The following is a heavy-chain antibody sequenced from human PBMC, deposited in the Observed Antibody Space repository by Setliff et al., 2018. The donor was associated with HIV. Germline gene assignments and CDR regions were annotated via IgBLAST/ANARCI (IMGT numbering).Heavy chain of an antibody. Sequence: SETLSLTCTVSGGSISSGSYYWSWIRQPAGKGLEWIGRIYTSGSTNYNPSLKSRVTISVDTSKNQFSLKLSSVTAADTAVYYCARDQGHGSGRSYYYYYMDVWGKGTTVTVSS. CDR3: ARDQGHGSGRSYYYYYMDV. V-gene: IGHV4-61*02. D-gene: IGHD3-10*01. CDR1: GGSISSGSYY. J-gene: IGHJ6*03. CDR2: IYTSGST.